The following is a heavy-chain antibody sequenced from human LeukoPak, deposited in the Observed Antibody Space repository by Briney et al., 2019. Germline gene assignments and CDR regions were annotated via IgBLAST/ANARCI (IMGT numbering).Heavy chain of an antibody. D-gene: IGHD4-11*01. Sequence: SETLSLTCSVSGDSISSSYWSWIRQPPGKGLEWIGFIYYTGSTNYNPSLESRVTISVDTSKNQFSLKLSSVTAADTAVYYCAQGSSNWANYDYWGQGTLVTVSS. CDR1: GDSISSSY. V-gene: IGHV4-59*01. J-gene: IGHJ4*02. CDR3: AQGSSNWANYDY. CDR2: IYYTGST.